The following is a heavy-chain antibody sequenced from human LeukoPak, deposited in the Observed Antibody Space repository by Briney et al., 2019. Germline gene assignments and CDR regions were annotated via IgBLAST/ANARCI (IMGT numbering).Heavy chain of an antibody. CDR1: GGSISSYY. CDR3: ARIYDSSGYYHLFDY. V-gene: IGHV4-59*01. CDR2: ISYSGST. J-gene: IGHJ4*02. D-gene: IGHD3-22*01. Sequence: KASETLPLTCTVSGGSISSYYWSWIRQPPGKGLEWIGYISYSGSTNYNPSLKSRVTISVDTSKNQFSLKLSSVTAADTAVYYCARIYDSSGYYHLFDYWGQGTLVTVSS.